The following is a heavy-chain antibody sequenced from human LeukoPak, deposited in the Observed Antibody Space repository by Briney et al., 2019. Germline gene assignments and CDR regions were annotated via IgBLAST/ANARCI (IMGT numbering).Heavy chain of an antibody. V-gene: IGHV3-48*04. J-gene: IGHJ6*03. CDR2: ISGRGEAI. Sequence: GGSLRLSCAASGFTFSNHNMDWVRQAPGKGLEWISYISGRGEAIFYADSVQGRFTISRDNAKNSLYLQMNSLRAEDTALYHCARNRDYYYMDVWGKGTTVTISS. CDR1: GFTFSNHN. D-gene: IGHD1-14*01. CDR3: ARNRDYYYMDV.